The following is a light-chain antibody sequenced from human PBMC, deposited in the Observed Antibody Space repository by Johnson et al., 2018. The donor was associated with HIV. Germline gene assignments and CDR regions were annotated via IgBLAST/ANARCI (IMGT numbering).Light chain of an antibody. CDR1: SSNIENDY. Sequence: QSVLTQPPSVSAAPGEKVNISCSGSSSNIENDYVSWYQQLPGTAPKLLIYDNNKRPSGIPDRFSGSKSGTSATLGITGLRTGDEGDYFCGAWDSTLNAYVFGTGTKVTVL. V-gene: IGLV1-51*01. CDR3: GAWDSTLNAYV. CDR2: DNN. J-gene: IGLJ1*01.